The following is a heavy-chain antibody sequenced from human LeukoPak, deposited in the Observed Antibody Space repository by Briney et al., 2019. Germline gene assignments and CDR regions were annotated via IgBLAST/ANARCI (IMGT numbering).Heavy chain of an antibody. D-gene: IGHD4-17*01. J-gene: IGHJ4*02. V-gene: IGHV3-9*01. Sequence: QPGGSLRLPCAASGFTFDDYAMHWVRQAPGKGLEWVSGISWNSGSIGYADSVKGRFTISRDNAKNSLYLQMNSLRAEDTALYYCAKGGDYQVFDYWGQGTLVTVSS. CDR3: AKGGDYQVFDY. CDR2: ISWNSGSI. CDR1: GFTFDDYA.